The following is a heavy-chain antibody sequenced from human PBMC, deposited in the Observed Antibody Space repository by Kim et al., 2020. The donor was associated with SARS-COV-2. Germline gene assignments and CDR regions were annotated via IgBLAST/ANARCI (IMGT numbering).Heavy chain of an antibody. CDR1: GFTFSSYG. CDR3: AKPRDYDFWSGRDYYLDY. J-gene: IGHJ4*02. D-gene: IGHD3-3*01. CDR2: ISYDGSNK. V-gene: IGHV3-30*18. Sequence: GGSLRLSCAASGFTFSSYGMHWVRQAPGKGLEWVAVISYDGSNKYYADSVKGRFTISRDNSKNTLYLQMNSLRAEDTAVYYCAKPRDYDFWSGRDYYLDYWGQGTLVTVSS.